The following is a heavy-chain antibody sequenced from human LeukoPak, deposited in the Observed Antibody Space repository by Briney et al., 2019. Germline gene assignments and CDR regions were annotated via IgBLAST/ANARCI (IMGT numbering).Heavy chain of an antibody. CDR3: ARDSYCSSTSCYRGHFDS. CDR1: GFTFSSYW. Sequence: GGSLRLSCAASGFTFSSYWMSWVRQAPGKGLEWVANIKQDGSEKYYVDSVKGRFTISRDNAKNSLYLQMTSLRAEDTAVYYCARDSYCSSTSCYRGHFDSWGQGVLVTVSS. J-gene: IGHJ4*02. D-gene: IGHD2-2*01. V-gene: IGHV3-7*01. CDR2: IKQDGSEK.